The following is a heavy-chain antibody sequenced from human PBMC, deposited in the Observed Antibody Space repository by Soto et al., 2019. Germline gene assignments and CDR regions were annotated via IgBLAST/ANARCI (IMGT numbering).Heavy chain of an antibody. J-gene: IGHJ6*02. V-gene: IGHV4-30-2*01. D-gene: IGHD6-6*01. Sequence: TLSLTCTVSGGSISSSSYSWRWIRQPPGKGLEWIGYIYHSGSTYIYHSGSTYYNPSLNSRVTISGDRAKNQFSLKLSSVTAADTAVYYCARRNSSSFYYYYGMDVWGQGTTVTVSS. CDR1: GGSISSSSYS. CDR3: ARRNSSSFYYYYGMDV. CDR2: IYHSGSTYIYHSGST.